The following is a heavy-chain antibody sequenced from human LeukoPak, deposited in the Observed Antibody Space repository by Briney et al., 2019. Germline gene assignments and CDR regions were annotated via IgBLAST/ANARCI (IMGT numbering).Heavy chain of an antibody. CDR2: INPDTGVT. D-gene: IGHD1-1*01. Sequence: ASVKVSCKASGYTFTDDYMHWVRQAPGQGLEFMGWINPDTGVTNYAQKFQGRVTMTRDTTITTAYLEIPRLTSDDTAVYYCVPASEPSTRNWHVWGPGTLVTVSS. V-gene: IGHV1-2*02. J-gene: IGHJ4*02. CDR3: VPASEPSTRNWHV. CDR1: GYTFTDDY.